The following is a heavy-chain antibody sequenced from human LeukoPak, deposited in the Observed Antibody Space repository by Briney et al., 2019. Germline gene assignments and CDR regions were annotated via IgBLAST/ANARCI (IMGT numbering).Heavy chain of an antibody. J-gene: IGHJ3*02. CDR3: ARANAPRYYDFWSGYTDAFDI. D-gene: IGHD3-3*01. V-gene: IGHV1-2*02. CDR2: INPNSGGT. Sequence: ASVKVSCKASGYTFTGYYMHWVRQAPGQGLEWMGWINPNSGGTNYAQKFRGRVTMTRDTSISTAYMELSRLSSDDTAVYYCARANAPRYYDFWSGYTDAFDIWGQGTMVTVSS. CDR1: GYTFTGYY.